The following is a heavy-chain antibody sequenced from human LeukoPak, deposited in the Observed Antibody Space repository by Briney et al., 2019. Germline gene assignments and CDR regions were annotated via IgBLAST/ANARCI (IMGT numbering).Heavy chain of an antibody. V-gene: IGHV1-69*01. Sequence: SVKVSCKASGGTFSSYAISWVRQAPGQGLDWMGGIIPIFGTANYAQKFQGRVTITADESTSTAYMELSRLRSDDTAVYYCARAPDGDRFEYWGQGTLVTVSS. J-gene: IGHJ4*02. CDR2: IIPIFGTA. D-gene: IGHD4-17*01. CDR3: ARAPDGDRFEY. CDR1: GGTFSSYA.